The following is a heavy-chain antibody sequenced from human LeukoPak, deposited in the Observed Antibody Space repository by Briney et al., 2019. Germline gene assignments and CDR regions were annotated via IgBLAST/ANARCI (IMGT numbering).Heavy chain of an antibody. D-gene: IGHD6-19*01. CDR2: ISGSGGST. Sequence: SGGSLRLSCAASGFTFSSCAMSWVRQAPGKGLEWVSSISGSGGSTYYADSVKGRFTISRDNSKNMLYLQMNSLRAEDTAAYYCANAYTSGWNYYFDYWGQGTLVTVSS. CDR1: GFTFSSCA. J-gene: IGHJ4*02. V-gene: IGHV3-23*01. CDR3: ANAYTSGWNYYFDY.